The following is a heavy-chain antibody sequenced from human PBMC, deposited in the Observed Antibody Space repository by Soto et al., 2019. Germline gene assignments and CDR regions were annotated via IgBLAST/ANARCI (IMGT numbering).Heavy chain of an antibody. V-gene: IGHV4-28*01. Sequence: QVQLQESGPGLVKPSDTLSLTCAVSGYSISSSNWWGWIRQPPGKGLEWIGYIYYSGTTYYNPSLKRRVTMAVDTSKQQVSRKLTSVTAVDTAVYYCARREIQGPIDYWGQGTLVTVSS. J-gene: IGHJ4*02. CDR2: IYYSGTT. CDR3: ARREIQGPIDY. D-gene: IGHD1-26*01. CDR1: GYSISSSNW.